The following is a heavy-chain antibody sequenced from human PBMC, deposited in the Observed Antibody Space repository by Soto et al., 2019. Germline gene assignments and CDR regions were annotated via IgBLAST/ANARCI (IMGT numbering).Heavy chain of an antibody. CDR1: GYTFTSYG. CDR2: ISAYNGNT. Sequence: ASVKVSCKASGYTFTSYGISWVRQAPGQGLEWMGWISAYNGNTNYAQKLQGRVTMTTDTSTSTAYMELRSLRSDDTAVYYCARERYCYDSSGDFDYWGQGTLVTVSS. J-gene: IGHJ4*02. V-gene: IGHV1-18*01. D-gene: IGHD3-22*01. CDR3: ARERYCYDSSGDFDY.